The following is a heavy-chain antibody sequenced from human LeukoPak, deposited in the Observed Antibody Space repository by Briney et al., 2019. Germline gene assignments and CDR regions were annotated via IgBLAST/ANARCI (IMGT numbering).Heavy chain of an antibody. J-gene: IGHJ4*02. CDR2: IYYSGST. CDR1: GGSISSGGCY. Sequence: PSETLSLTCTVSGGSISSGGCYWSWIRQPPGKGLEWIGYIYYSGSTNYNPSLKSRVTISVDTSKNQFSLKLSSVTAADTAVYNCARGRDYYDSTGYYYWGQGTLVTVSS. CDR3: ARGRDYYDSTGYYY. V-gene: IGHV4-61*08. D-gene: IGHD3-22*01.